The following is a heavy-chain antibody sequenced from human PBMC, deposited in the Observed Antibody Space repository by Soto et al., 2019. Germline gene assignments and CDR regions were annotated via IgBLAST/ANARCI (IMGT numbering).Heavy chain of an antibody. CDR3: ARDLISVGSSSGYSSGCYQDY. CDR1: GFTFSSYE. V-gene: IGHV3-48*03. Sequence: PGGSLRLSCAASGFTFSSYEMNWVRKAQGKGLEWVSYISSSGSPIYYADSVKGRVTISRDNAKKSLYLQMNSLRAEDTAVYYWARDLISVGSSSGYSSGCYQDYWGQGTLVTVSS. CDR2: ISSSGSPI. J-gene: IGHJ4*02. D-gene: IGHD6-19*01.